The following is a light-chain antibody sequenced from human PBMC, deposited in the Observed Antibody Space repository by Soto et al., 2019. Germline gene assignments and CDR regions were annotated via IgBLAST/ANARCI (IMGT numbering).Light chain of an antibody. V-gene: IGLV2-14*01. CDR2: EVS. CDR3: SSYTSSSTLYVV. Sequence: QLVLTQPASVSGSPGQSITISCTGTISDVGGYNYVSWYQQHPGKAPKLMIYEVSNRPSGVSNRFSGSKSGNTASLTISGLQAEDEADYYCSSYTSSSTLYVVFGGGTKLTVL. CDR1: ISDVGGYNY. J-gene: IGLJ2*01.